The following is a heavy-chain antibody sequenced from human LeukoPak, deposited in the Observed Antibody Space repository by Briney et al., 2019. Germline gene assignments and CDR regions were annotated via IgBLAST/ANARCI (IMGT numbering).Heavy chain of an antibody. Sequence: SETLSLTCTVSGASITSSSYYWGWIRQPPGKGLEWIGSIYYSGSTYYNPSLKSRVTISVDTSKNQFSLKLSSVTAADTAVYYCARDLFYDSSGYSPYPGAFDIWGQGTMVTVSS. CDR1: GASITSSSYY. D-gene: IGHD3-22*01. CDR3: ARDLFYDSSGYSPYPGAFDI. J-gene: IGHJ3*02. V-gene: IGHV4-39*07. CDR2: IYYSGST.